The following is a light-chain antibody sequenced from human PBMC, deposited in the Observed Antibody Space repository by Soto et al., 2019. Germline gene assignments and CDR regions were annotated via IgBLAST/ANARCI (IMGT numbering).Light chain of an antibody. CDR1: LSVSSN. J-gene: IGKJ2*01. CDR3: QQYNNWPRT. Sequence: EIVMTQSPATLSVSPGERATVSCRASLSVSSNLAWYEQKPGQAPRLLIYGASTRATGIPARFSGSGSGTEVTLTIGSLQSEDVAVYNCQQYNNWPRTFGQGTKLEIK. V-gene: IGKV3-15*01. CDR2: GAS.